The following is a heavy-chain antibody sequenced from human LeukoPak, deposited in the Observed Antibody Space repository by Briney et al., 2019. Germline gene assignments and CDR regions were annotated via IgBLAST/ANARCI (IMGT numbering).Heavy chain of an antibody. J-gene: IGHJ4*02. CDR3: ARHVDDYVWGSYRHDLSFDY. Sequence: PSETLSLTCTVSGGSISSYYWSWLRQPPGKGLEWIGYIYYSGSTNYNPSLKSRVTISVDTSKNQFSLKLSSVTAADTAVYYCARHVDDYVWGSYRHDLSFDYWGQGTLVTVSS. D-gene: IGHD3-16*02. CDR1: GGSISSYY. CDR2: IYYSGST. V-gene: IGHV4-59*08.